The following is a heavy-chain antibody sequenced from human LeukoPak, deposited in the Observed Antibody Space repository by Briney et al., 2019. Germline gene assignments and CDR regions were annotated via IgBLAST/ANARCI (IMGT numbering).Heavy chain of an antibody. J-gene: IGHJ4*02. V-gene: IGHV3-74*01. CDR1: GFTFSGYW. D-gene: IGHD1-26*01. CDR2: INSDGSTT. CDR3: ARDGPSVGATIDY. Sequence: PGGSLSLSCAASGFTFSGYWMQWVRQAPGKGLVWVSRINSDGSTTTYADSVKGRFTISRDNAKNTLYLQMNSLRAEDTAMYYCARDGPSVGATIDYWGQGTLVTVSS.